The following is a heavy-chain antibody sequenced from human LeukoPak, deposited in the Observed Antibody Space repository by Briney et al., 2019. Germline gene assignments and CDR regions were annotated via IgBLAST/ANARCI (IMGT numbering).Heavy chain of an antibody. J-gene: IGHJ6*03. V-gene: IGHV4-34*01. Sequence: PSETLSLTCAVYGGSFSGYYCSWIRQSPGKGLEWIGEMNHSGSSNYNPSLKSRVTISVDTSVNQFSLKLTSVTAADTAVYYCARRALGSYYYYMDVWGAGTTVTVSS. CDR3: ARRALGSYYYYMDV. CDR1: GGSFSGYY. CDR2: MNHSGSS.